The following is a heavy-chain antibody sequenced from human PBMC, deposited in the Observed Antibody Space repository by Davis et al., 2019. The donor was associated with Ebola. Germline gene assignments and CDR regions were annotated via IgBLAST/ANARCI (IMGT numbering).Heavy chain of an antibody. CDR2: IDYDGSSR. CDR3: AREGEVYGMDV. CDR1: GFPFSSTL. V-gene: IGHV3-74*01. Sequence: GESLKISCGASGFPFSSTLMHWVRQDLGKGLEWVSAIDYDGSSRDYADSVKGRFTISRDNAKNSLYLQMNSLRAEDTAVYYCAREGEVYGMDVWGQGTTVTVSS. D-gene: IGHD3-16*01. J-gene: IGHJ6*02.